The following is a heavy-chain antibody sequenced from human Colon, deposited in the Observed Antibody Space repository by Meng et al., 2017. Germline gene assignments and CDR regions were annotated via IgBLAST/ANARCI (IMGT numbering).Heavy chain of an antibody. Sequence: QVQLQQWGAGLLKPSETLSLTCAVYGGSFSGYYWSWIRQPPGKGLEWIGEINHSGSTNYNPSLKSRVTISVDTSKNQFSLKLSSVTAADTAVYYCARSGSNYGYFDLWGRGTLVTVSS. CDR3: ARSGSNYGYFDL. V-gene: IGHV4-34*01. CDR2: INHSGST. J-gene: IGHJ2*01. D-gene: IGHD1-26*01. CDR1: GGSFSGYY.